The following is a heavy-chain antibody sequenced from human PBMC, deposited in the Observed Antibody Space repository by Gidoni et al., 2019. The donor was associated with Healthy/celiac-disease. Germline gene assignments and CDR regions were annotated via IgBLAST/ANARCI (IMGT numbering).Heavy chain of an antibody. J-gene: IGHJ4*02. Sequence: EVQLLESGGGLVQPGGSLRLTCAASGFTFSSYAMSWVRQAPGRGLEWVSAISGSGGSTYYADSVKGRFTIARDNSKHTLYLQMNSLRAEDTAVYYCAKDRDIVVVVAAKGNIDYWGQGTLVTVSS. V-gene: IGHV3-23*01. CDR2: ISGSGGST. D-gene: IGHD2-15*01. CDR3: AKDRDIVVVVAAKGNIDY. CDR1: GFTFSSYA.